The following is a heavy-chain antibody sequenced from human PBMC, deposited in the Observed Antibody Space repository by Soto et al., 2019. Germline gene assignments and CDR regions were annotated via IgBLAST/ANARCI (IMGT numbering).Heavy chain of an antibody. D-gene: IGHD4-17*01. Sequence: QVQLVQSGAEVKKPGASVKVSCKASGYTFTSYGISWVRQAPGQGLEWMGWISAYNGNTNYAQKLQGRVTMTTDTSTSTAYMERRSLRSDDTAVYYCARDTGDGDDYYYYYGMDVWGQGTTVTVSS. CDR3: ARDTGDGDDYYYYYGMDV. J-gene: IGHJ6*02. CDR1: GYTFTSYG. V-gene: IGHV1-18*01. CDR2: ISAYNGNT.